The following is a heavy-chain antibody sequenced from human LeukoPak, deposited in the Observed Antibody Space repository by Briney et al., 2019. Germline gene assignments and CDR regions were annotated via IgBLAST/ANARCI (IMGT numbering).Heavy chain of an antibody. CDR1: GGSISSGGYS. J-gene: IGHJ2*01. V-gene: IGHV4-30-2*01. CDR2: IYHSGST. D-gene: IGHD6-13*01. CDR3: ARYSTTWPYWYFDL. Sequence: SETLSLTCAVSGGSISSGGYSWSWIRQPPGKGLEWIGYIYHSGSTYYNPSLKSRVTISVDRSKNQFSPELTSVTAADTAVYYCARYSTTWPYWYFDLWGRGTLVTVSS.